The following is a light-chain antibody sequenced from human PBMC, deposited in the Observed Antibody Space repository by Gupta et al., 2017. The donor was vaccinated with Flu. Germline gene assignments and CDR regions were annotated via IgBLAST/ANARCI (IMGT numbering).Light chain of an antibody. CDR1: SSNIGSNP. J-gene: IGLJ1*01. CDR2: GNS. V-gene: IGLV1-44*01. CDR3: AAWDDSLNGHYV. Sequence: QSVLAQPPSASETPGQRVTISCSGSSSNIGSNPVNWYQQVPGTAPKLLIYGNSQRPSGVPDRFSGSKSRTSASLAISGLQSEDEADYYCAAWDDSLNGHYVFGTGTKVTVL.